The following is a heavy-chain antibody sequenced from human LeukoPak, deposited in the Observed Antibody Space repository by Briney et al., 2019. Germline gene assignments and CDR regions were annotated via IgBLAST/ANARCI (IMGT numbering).Heavy chain of an antibody. Sequence: PSETLSLTCAVYGGSFSGYYWSWIRQPTGKGLEWIGEINHSGSTSYNPSLKSRVTVSADTSKKQFSLKLTSVTAADTAMYYCAGAEQQLAPSYYWGQEILVSVSS. CDR1: GGSFSGYY. CDR2: INHSGST. D-gene: IGHD6-13*01. V-gene: IGHV4-34*01. J-gene: IGHJ4*02. CDR3: AGAEQQLAPSYY.